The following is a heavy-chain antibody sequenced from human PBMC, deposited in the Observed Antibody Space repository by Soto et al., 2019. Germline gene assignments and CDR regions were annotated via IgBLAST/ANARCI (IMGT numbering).Heavy chain of an antibody. CDR3: ARVTPVVVAAKGSGVDH. CDR1: GGSFSGYY. Sequence: SETLSLTCAVYGGSFSGYYWSWIRQPPGKGMEWIGETNHSGSTNYNPSLKSRVTISVDTSTTQFSLKLSSVTAADTAVYYCARVTPVVVAAKGSGVDHWGQGTLVTVSS. J-gene: IGHJ4*02. CDR2: TNHSGST. D-gene: IGHD2-15*01. V-gene: IGHV4-34*01.